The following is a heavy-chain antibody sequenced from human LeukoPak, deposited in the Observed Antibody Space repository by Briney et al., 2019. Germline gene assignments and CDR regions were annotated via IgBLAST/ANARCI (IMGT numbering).Heavy chain of an antibody. CDR1: GFTFSNAW. Sequence: PGGSLRLSCAASGFTFSNAWMSWVRQAPGKGLEWVGRIKSKTDGGTTDYAAPVKGRFTISRDDSKNTLYLQMNSLKTEDTAVYYCTTRTYYYDSSGYYFSGYYYYYMDVRGKGTTVTVSS. J-gene: IGHJ6*03. CDR3: TTRTYYYDSSGYYFSGYYYYYMDV. CDR2: IKSKTDGGTT. V-gene: IGHV3-15*01. D-gene: IGHD3-22*01.